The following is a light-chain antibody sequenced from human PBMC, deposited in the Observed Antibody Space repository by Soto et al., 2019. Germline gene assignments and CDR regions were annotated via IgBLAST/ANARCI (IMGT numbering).Light chain of an antibody. V-gene: IGKV3-20*01. J-gene: IGKJ1*01. Sequence: EIVLTQSPGTLSLSPGERATLSCRASQSVSSSYLAWYQQKPGQAPSLLIYGASSRATGIPDRFSGSGSGTEFTLTISRLEPEDFALYYCQHYGSSPWTFGQGTKVEIK. CDR3: QHYGSSPWT. CDR1: QSVSSSY. CDR2: GAS.